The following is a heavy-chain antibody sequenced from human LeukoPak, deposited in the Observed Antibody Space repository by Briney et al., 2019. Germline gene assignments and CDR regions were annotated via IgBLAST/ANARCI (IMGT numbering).Heavy chain of an antibody. Sequence: SETLSLTCTVSGGSISSYYWSWIRQPPGKGLEWIGYIYYSGSTNYNPSLKSRVAISVDTSKNQFSLKLSSVTAADTAVYYCARLRYYYYGMDVWGQGTTVTVSS. J-gene: IGHJ6*02. CDR1: GGSISSYY. V-gene: IGHV4-59*08. CDR3: ARLRYYYYGMDV. CDR2: IYYSGST.